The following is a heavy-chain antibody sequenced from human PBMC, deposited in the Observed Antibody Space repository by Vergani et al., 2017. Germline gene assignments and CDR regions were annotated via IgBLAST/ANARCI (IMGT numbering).Heavy chain of an antibody. CDR2: IWYDGSNK. V-gene: IGHV3-33*01. CDR3: ARERAPFTMIVVVTPDY. Sequence: QVQLVESGGGLVQPGRSLRLSCAASGFTFSSYGMHWVRQAPGKGLEWVAVIWYDGSNKYYADSVKGRFTISRDNSKNTLYLQMNSLRAEDTAVYYCARERAPFTMIVVVTPDYWGQGTLVTVSS. CDR1: GFTFSSYG. J-gene: IGHJ4*02. D-gene: IGHD3-22*01.